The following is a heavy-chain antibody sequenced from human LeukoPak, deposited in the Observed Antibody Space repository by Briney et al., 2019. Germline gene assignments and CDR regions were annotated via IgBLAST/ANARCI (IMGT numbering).Heavy chain of an antibody. CDR3: ARDRRGWELLTGYYYYYMDV. Sequence: SETLSLTCTVSGGSISSGGYYWSWIRQPLGKGLEWIGYIYHSGSTYYNPSLKSRVTISVDRSKNQFSLKLSSVTAADTAVYYCARDRRGWELLTGYYYYYMDVWGKGTTVTVSS. CDR1: GGSISSGGYY. J-gene: IGHJ6*03. CDR2: IYHSGST. V-gene: IGHV4-30-2*01. D-gene: IGHD1-26*01.